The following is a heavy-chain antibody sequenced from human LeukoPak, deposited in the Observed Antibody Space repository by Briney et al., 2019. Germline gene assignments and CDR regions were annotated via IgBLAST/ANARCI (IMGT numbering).Heavy chain of an antibody. Sequence: PSETLSLTCTVSGXSISYSSYYWAWIRQPPGKGLESIGSVYSTGTTYYNASLKSRVTMSADTSKNQFSLRLNSVTAADTAVFYCAKYYFAGYFDYWDQGILVTVSS. CDR3: AKYYFAGYFDY. J-gene: IGHJ4*02. D-gene: IGHD2/OR15-2a*01. V-gene: IGHV4-39*01. CDR1: GXSISYSSYY. CDR2: VYSTGTT.